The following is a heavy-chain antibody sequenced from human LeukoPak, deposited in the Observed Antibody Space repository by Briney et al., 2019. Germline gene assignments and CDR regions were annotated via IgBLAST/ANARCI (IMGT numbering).Heavy chain of an antibody. CDR3: AREHTAMVYFDY. V-gene: IGHV4-34*01. J-gene: IGHJ4*02. D-gene: IGHD5-18*01. Sequence: PSETLSLTCAVNGGSFSGYYWSWIRQPPGKGLEWIGEINHSGSTNYNPSLKSRVTISVDTSKNQFSLKLSSVTAADTAVYYCAREHTAMVYFDYWGQGTLVTVSS. CDR2: INHSGST. CDR1: GGSFSGYY.